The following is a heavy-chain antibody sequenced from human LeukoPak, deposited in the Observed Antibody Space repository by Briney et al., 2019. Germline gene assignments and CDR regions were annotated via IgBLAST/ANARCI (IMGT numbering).Heavy chain of an antibody. J-gene: IGHJ4*02. Sequence: PSQTLSLTCTVSGGSISSGGYYWSWIRQPPGKGLEWIGYIYHTGSTYYNPSLKSRVTISVDRSKNQFSLKLSSVTAADTAMYYCARTGYSSSHYWFDYWSQGTLVTVSS. CDR1: GGSISSGGYY. V-gene: IGHV4-30-2*01. CDR2: IYHTGST. CDR3: ARTGYSSSHYWFDY. D-gene: IGHD6-13*01.